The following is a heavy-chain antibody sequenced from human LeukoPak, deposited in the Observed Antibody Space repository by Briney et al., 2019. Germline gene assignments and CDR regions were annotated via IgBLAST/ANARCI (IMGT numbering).Heavy chain of an antibody. D-gene: IGHD6-13*01. CDR2: IGTIISTT. CDR3: ARSVYDLRGQRLVPGLDY. Sequence: GGSLRLSCAASGFTFGSYEMNWVRQAPGKGLEWVAYIGTIISTTYYADSVKGRFTVSRDDAKSSLYLRMSSLRAEDTAIYYCARSVYDLRGQRLVPGLDYWGQGTLVTVSS. J-gene: IGHJ4*02. CDR1: GFTFGSYE. V-gene: IGHV3-48*03.